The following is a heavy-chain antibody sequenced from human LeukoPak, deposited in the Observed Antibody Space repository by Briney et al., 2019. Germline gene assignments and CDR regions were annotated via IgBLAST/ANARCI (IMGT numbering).Heavy chain of an antibody. CDR3: AKDRTSFRYYDFWSGSGRSMDV. J-gene: IGHJ6*02. V-gene: IGHV3-30*18. CDR1: GFTFSSYG. CDR2: ISYDGSNK. Sequence: GGSLRLSCAASGFTFSSYGMHWVRQAPGKGLEWVAVISYDGSNKYYADSVKGRFTISRDNSKNTLYLQMNSLRAEDTAVYYCAKDRTSFRYYDFWSGSGRSMDVWGQGTTVTVSS. D-gene: IGHD3-3*01.